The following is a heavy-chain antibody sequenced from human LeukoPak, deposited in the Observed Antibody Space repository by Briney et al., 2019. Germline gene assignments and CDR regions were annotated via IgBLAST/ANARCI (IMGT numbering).Heavy chain of an antibody. CDR3: ARGQGVGTWLNKDYSSGWYGAWFDP. CDR1: GYTFTSYG. D-gene: IGHD6-19*01. J-gene: IGHJ5*02. Sequence: ASVKVSCKASGYTFTSYGITWVRQAPGQGLEWMGWISAYNGNTNYAQKLQGRVTMTTDTSTSTAYMELRSLRSDDTAVYYCARGQGVGTWLNKDYSSGWYGAWFDPWGQGTLVTVSS. V-gene: IGHV1-18*01. CDR2: ISAYNGNT.